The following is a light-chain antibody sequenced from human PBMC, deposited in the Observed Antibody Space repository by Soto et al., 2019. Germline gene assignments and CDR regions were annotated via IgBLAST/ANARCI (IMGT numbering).Light chain of an antibody. J-gene: IGLJ1*01. Sequence: QSALTQPPSVSGAPGQRVTISCTVSSSNIGAGYDVHWYQQLPGTAPKLLIYGNSNRPSGVPDRFSGSKSGTSASLAITALQAEDEADYYCQSYDSSLSGFYVFGTGTKVTVL. CDR3: QSYDSSLSGFYV. V-gene: IGLV1-40*01. CDR1: SSNIGAGYD. CDR2: GNS.